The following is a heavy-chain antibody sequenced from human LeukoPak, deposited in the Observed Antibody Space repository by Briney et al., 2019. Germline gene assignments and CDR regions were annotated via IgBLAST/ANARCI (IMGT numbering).Heavy chain of an antibody. CDR3: ARDGCRDGYNCPFDY. CDR1: GFTFSSYA. Sequence: GGSLRLSCAASGFTFSSYAMHWVRQAPGKGLEWVAVISYDGSNKYYADSVKGRFTISRDNSKNTLYLQMNSLRAEDTAVYYCARDGCRDGYNCPFDYWGQGTLVTVSS. D-gene: IGHD5-24*01. CDR2: ISYDGSNK. J-gene: IGHJ4*02. V-gene: IGHV3-30-3*01.